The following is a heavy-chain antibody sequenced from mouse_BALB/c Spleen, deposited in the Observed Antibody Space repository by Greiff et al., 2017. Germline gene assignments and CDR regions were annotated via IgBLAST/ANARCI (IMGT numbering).Heavy chain of an antibody. CDR1: GYTFTSYN. Sequence: LQQPGAELVKPGASVKMSCKASGYTFTSYNMHWVKQTPGQGLEWIGAIYPGNGDTSYNQKFKGKATLTADKSSSTAYMQLSSLTSEDSAVYYCARPDYYGSSYEGAWFAYWGQGTLVTVSA. CDR3: ARPDYYGSSYEGAWFAY. V-gene: IGHV1-12*01. J-gene: IGHJ3*01. CDR2: IYPGNGDT. D-gene: IGHD1-1*01.